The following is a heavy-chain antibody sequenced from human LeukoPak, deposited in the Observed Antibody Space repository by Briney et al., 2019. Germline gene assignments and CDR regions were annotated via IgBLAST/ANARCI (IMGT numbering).Heavy chain of an antibody. D-gene: IGHD6-13*01. J-gene: IGHJ4*02. V-gene: IGHV1-46*01. CDR3: AREPPLRIAAAGTFDY. CDR1: GYTFTSYG. CDR2: INPSGGST. Sequence: ASVKVSCKASGYTFTSYGISWVRQAPGQGLEWMGIINPSGGSTSYAQKFQGRVTMTRDMSTSTVYMELSSLRSEDTAVYYCAREPPLRIAAAGTFDYWGQGTLVTVSS.